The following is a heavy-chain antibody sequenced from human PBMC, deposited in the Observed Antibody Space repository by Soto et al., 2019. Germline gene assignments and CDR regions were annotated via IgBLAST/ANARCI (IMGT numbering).Heavy chain of an antibody. Sequence: GGSLRLSCAASGFTFSSYDMHWVRQATGKGLEWVSAIGTAGDTYYPGSVKGRFTISRENAKNSLYLQMNSLRVGDTAVYYCSRFGGNYYGSGSYSDAFDIWGQGTMVTVSS. J-gene: IGHJ3*02. CDR3: SRFGGNYYGSGSYSDAFDI. CDR2: IGTAGDT. V-gene: IGHV3-13*01. D-gene: IGHD3-10*01. CDR1: GFTFSSYD.